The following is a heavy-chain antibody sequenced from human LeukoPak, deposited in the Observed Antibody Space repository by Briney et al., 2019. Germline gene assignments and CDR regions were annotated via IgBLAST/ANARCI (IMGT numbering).Heavy chain of an antibody. D-gene: IGHD5-24*01. CDR2: INPNSGGT. Sequence: ASVKVSCKASGYTFTGYYMHWVRQAPGQGLEWMGWINPNSGGTNYAQKFQGRVTMTRDTSISTAYMELSSLRSEDTAVYYCARAKRRDGYDLDYWGQGTLVTVSS. J-gene: IGHJ4*02. CDR1: GYTFTGYY. CDR3: ARAKRRDGYDLDY. V-gene: IGHV1-2*02.